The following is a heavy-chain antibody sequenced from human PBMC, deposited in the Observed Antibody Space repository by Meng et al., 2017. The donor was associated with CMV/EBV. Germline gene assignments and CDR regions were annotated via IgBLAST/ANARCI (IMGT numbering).Heavy chain of an antibody. CDR3: TGIAAG. J-gene: IGHJ4*02. CDR1: GFNFSTAW. D-gene: IGHD6-13*01. V-gene: IGHV3-15*01. Sequence: RVGAVGGVLGKAGAYLLLFGAASGFNFSTAWLSVVRRASGKGLEWVGRIKRKTDGGTTGYAAPVKGRCTISRDDSKNTLYLQMNSLKTEDTAVYYCTGIAAGWGQGTLVTVSS. CDR2: IKRKTDGGTT.